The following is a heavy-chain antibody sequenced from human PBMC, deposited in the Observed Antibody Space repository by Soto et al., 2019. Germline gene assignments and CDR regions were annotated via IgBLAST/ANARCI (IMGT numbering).Heavy chain of an antibody. D-gene: IGHD3-10*01. CDR1: GGSISSYY. CDR2: IYTSGST. J-gene: IGHJ5*02. CDR3: ARDAPMVRGDFWFDP. Sequence: SETLSLTCTVSGGSISSYYWSWIRQPAGKGLEWIGRIYTSGSTNYNPSLKSRVTMSVDTSKNQFSLKLSSVTAADTAVYYGARDAPMVRGDFWFDPWGQGTLVTVSS. V-gene: IGHV4-4*07.